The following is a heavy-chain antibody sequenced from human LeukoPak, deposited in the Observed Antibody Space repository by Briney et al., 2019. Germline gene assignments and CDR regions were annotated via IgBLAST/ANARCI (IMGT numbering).Heavy chain of an antibody. V-gene: IGHV3-23*01. CDR2: IRGSGGST. CDR1: GFTFSSYA. CDR3: AKDAKDLAAANNGFDP. J-gene: IGHJ5*02. Sequence: GGSLRPSCAASGFTFSSYAMSWVRQAPGKGLEWVSAIRGSGGSTYYADSVKGRFTISRDNSKNTLYLQMNSLRAEDTAVYYCAKDAKDLAAANNGFDPWGQGTLVTVSS. D-gene: IGHD6-13*01.